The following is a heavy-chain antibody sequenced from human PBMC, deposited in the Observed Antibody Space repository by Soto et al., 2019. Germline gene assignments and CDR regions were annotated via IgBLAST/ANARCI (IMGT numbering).Heavy chain of an antibody. CDR3: SALGV. CDR1: GFNFINAW. D-gene: IGHD1-26*01. CDR2: IKSKADGETT. J-gene: IGHJ6*02. Sequence: EVQLVESGGGLVEPGGSLRLSCAASGFNFINAWMQWVRQAPGKGLEWVGRIKSKADGETTDYAAPVKGRFIISRDDSKNTLYLQINSLKMEDTAVYYCSALGVWGQGTTVTVSS. V-gene: IGHV3-15*07.